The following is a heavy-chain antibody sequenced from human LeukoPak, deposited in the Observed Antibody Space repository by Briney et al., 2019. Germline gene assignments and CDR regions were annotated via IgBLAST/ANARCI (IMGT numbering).Heavy chain of an antibody. D-gene: IGHD6-19*01. V-gene: IGHV3-48*03. CDR2: IGTIISTT. CDR3: ARTAYDLRGQWLVPAFDS. Sequence: GGSLRLSCAVSGFTFGSYQMNWGRQPRGEGLGWVSYIGTIISTTYCAACVKCRSTVSRDAAQSSLYLQMSSLSVEDTAAYYCARTAYDLRGQWLVPAFDSWGQGTLVTVSS. CDR1: GFTFGSYQ. J-gene: IGHJ4*02.